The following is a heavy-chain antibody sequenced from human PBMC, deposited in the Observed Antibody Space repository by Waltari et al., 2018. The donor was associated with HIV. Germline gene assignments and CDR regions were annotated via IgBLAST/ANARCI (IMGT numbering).Heavy chain of an antibody. CDR3: ATDTLGVAHYYYYGMDV. D-gene: IGHD3-3*01. CDR2: FDPEDGET. CDR1: GYNLTELP. V-gene: IGHV1-24*01. Sequence: QVQLVQSGAEVKKPGASVKVSCKVSGYNLTELPTHWVRNAPGQGLESMGGFDPEDGETIYAQKFQGRVTMTEDTSTDTAYMELSSLRSEDTAVYYCATDTLGVAHYYYYGMDVWGQGTTVTVSS. J-gene: IGHJ6*02.